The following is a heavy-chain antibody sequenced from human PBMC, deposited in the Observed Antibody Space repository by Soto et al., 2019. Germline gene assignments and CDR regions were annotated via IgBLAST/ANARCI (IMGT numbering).Heavy chain of an antibody. Sequence: GASVKVSCKASGGTFSSYAISWVRQAPGQGLEWMGGIIPIFGKANYAQKFQGRVTMTRNTSMSTAYMELSSLRSEDTAVYYCAREGGRGMDVWGQGTTVTVSS. CDR1: GGTFSSYA. CDR2: IIPIFGKA. CDR3: AREGGRGMDV. V-gene: IGHV1-69*05. J-gene: IGHJ6*02. D-gene: IGHD1-26*01.